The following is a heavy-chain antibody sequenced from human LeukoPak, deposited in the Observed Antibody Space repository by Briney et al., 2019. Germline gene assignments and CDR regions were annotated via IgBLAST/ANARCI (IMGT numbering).Heavy chain of an antibody. J-gene: IGHJ6*03. Sequence: PSETLSLTCAVSGYSIISGYYWGWFRRPPGKGLEGIGCIFNSGNTYYNPSLKSRVSISVDTSKNQFSLKLTSVTAADTAVYYCARQGGSSSRYYYYYMDVWGKGTTVTVSS. V-gene: IGHV4-38-2*01. CDR1: GYSIISGYY. D-gene: IGHD6-13*01. CDR3: ARQGGSSSRYYYYYMDV. CDR2: IFNSGNT.